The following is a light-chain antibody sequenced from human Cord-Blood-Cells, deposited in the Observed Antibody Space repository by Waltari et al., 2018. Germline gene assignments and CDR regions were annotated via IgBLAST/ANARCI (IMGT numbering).Light chain of an antibody. V-gene: IGKV3-20*01. CDR3: QQYGSSPGT. J-gene: IGKJ1*01. CDR2: GAS. CDR1: QSVSSSY. Sequence: EIVLTQSPVTLSLSPGDRSTLSCRASQSVSSSYLAWYQQKPGQAPRLLIYGASSRATGIPDRFSGSGSGTDFTLTISRLEPEDFAVYYCQQYGSSPGTFGQGTKVEIK.